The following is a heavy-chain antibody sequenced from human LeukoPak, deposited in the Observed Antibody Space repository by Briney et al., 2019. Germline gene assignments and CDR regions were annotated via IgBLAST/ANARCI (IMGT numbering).Heavy chain of an antibody. D-gene: IGHD6-13*01. CDR1: GGSISSSNW. CDR2: IYHSGST. CDR3: ARAGYSSRIFDY. Sequence: PSETLSLTCAVSGGSISSSNWWSWVRPPPRKGLEWIGEIYHSGSTNYNPSLKSRVTISVDKSKNQFSLKLSSVTAADTAVYYCARAGYSSRIFDYWGQGTLVTVSS. V-gene: IGHV4-4*02. J-gene: IGHJ4*02.